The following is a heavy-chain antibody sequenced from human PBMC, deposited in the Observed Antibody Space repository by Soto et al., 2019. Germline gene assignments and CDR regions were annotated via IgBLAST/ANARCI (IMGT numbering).Heavy chain of an antibody. CDR3: ARDLMHIGSGSYQWYYGMDV. CDR2: IIPIFGTA. CDR1: GGTFSSYA. V-gene: IGHV1-69*13. D-gene: IGHD3-10*01. J-gene: IGHJ6*02. Sequence: ASVKVSCKASGGTFSSYAISWVRQAPGQGLEWMGGIIPIFGTANYAQKFQGRVTITADESTSTAYMELSSLRSEDTAVYYCARDLMHIGSGSYQWYYGMDVWGQGTTVTVSS.